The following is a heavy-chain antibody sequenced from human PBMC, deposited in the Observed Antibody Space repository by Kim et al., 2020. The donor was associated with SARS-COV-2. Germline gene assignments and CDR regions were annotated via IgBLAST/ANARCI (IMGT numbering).Heavy chain of an antibody. CDR1: GFTFSSYA. CDR2: ISSNGGST. CDR3: VKVGSSSSFDY. D-gene: IGHD6-6*01. J-gene: IGHJ4*02. Sequence: GGSLRLSCSASGFTFSSYAMHWVRQAPGKGLEYVSAISSNGGSTYYADSVKGRFTISRDNSKNTLYLQMSSLRAEDTAVYYCVKVGSSSSFDYWGQGTLVTVSS. V-gene: IGHV3-64D*06.